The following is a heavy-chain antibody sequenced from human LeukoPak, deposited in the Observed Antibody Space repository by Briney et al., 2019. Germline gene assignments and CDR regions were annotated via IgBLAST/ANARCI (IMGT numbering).Heavy chain of an antibody. CDR2: INHSGST. V-gene: IGHV4-34*01. Sequence: SETLSLTCAVCGGSFSGYYWSWIRQPPGKGLEWIGEINHSGSTNYNPSLKSRVTMSIDTSKNQFSLKLGFVTAADTAAYYCARDSGTTGEVKFDPWGQGTLVTVSS. D-gene: IGHD3-10*01. CDR3: ARDSGTTGEVKFDP. J-gene: IGHJ5*02. CDR1: GGSFSGYY.